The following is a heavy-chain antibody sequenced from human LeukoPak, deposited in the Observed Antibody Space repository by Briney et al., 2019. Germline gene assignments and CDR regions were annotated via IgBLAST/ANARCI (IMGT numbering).Heavy chain of an antibody. CDR3: ARVGRDYYGSGRPDY. CDR1: GFTFSSYE. D-gene: IGHD3-10*01. Sequence: PGGSLRLSCAASGFTFSSYEVNWVRQAPGKGLEWVSYISSSGSTIYYADSVKGRFTISRDNAKNSLYLQMNSLRAEDTAVYYCARVGRDYYGSGRPDYWGQGTLVTVSS. V-gene: IGHV3-48*03. J-gene: IGHJ4*02. CDR2: ISSSGSTI.